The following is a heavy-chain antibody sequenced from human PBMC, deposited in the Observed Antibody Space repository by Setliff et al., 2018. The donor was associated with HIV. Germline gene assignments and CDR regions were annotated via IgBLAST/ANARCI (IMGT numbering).Heavy chain of an antibody. V-gene: IGHV1-8*01. CDR1: GYNFTSHD. D-gene: IGHD2-21*02. Sequence: ASVKVSCKASGYNFTSHDINWVRQAPGQGLEWMGWMNPKSGNTGYARKFQGRVTMTRKTSISTAYVELRSLRSDDTAVYYCARGQYCGGDCYSVWGQGTLVTVSS. CDR2: MNPKSGNT. J-gene: IGHJ4*02. CDR3: ARGQYCGGDCYSV.